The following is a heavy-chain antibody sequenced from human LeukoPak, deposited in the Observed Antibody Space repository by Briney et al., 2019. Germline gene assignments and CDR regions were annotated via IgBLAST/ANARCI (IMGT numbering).Heavy chain of an antibody. CDR2: IIVGSGKT. V-gene: IGHV1-3*01. Sequence: ASVKVSCKSSGYTFTTYAMHWVRQAPGQRPEWMGWIIVGSGKTKYSQKFQGRVTITRDTSASTAYMELSSLRSEDTAVYYCASAKLELPGGMDVWGQGTTVTVSS. CDR3: ASAKLELPGGMDV. CDR1: GYTFTTYA. D-gene: IGHD1-7*01. J-gene: IGHJ6*02.